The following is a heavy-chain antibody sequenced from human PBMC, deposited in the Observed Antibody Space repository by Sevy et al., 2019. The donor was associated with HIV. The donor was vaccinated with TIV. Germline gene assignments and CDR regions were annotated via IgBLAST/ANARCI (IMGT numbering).Heavy chain of an antibody. D-gene: IGHD5-12*01. CDR3: TRGLATADTPEYYFDY. CDR1: GFTFDDYA. CDR2: ITRNSYEAYGGTT. J-gene: IGHJ4*02. V-gene: IGHV3-49*03. Sequence: GGSLRLSCTTSGFTFDDYAMSWFRQAPGKGLEWVAFITRNSYEAYGGTTDYGASVKGRFIISRDDSKSIAYLQMNSLKIEDTAVYDCTRGLATADTPEYYFDYWGQGTLVTVSS.